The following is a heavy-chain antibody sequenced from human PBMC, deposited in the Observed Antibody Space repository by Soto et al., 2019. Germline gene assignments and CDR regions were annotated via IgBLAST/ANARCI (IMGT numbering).Heavy chain of an antibody. CDR3: ARDLGGYYDFWSGYYLDY. Sequence: GGSLRLSCAASGFTFSSYSMNWVRRAPGKGLEWVSSISSSSSYIYYADSVKGRFTISRDNAKNSLYLQMNSLRAEDTAVYYCARDLGGYYDFWSGYYLDYWGQGALVTVSS. J-gene: IGHJ4*02. D-gene: IGHD3-3*01. CDR2: ISSSSSYI. CDR1: GFTFSSYS. V-gene: IGHV3-21*01.